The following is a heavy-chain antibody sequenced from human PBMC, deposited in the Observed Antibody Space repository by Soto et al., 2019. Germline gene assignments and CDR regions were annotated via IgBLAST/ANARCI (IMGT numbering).Heavy chain of an antibody. CDR2: MNPNSGNT. Sequence: QVQLVQSGAEVKKPGASVMVSCKASGYTFTSYDINWVRQATGQGLEWMGWMNPNSGNTGYAQKFQGRVTMTRNTSISTAYMELSSLRSEDTAVYYCARALYCSGGSCWLVWFDPWGQGTLVTVSS. CDR1: GYTFTSYD. J-gene: IGHJ5*02. V-gene: IGHV1-8*01. CDR3: ARALYCSGGSCWLVWFDP. D-gene: IGHD2-15*01.